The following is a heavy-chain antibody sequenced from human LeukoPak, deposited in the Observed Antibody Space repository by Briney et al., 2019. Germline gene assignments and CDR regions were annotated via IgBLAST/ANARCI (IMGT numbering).Heavy chain of an antibody. V-gene: IGHV3-66*04. J-gene: IGHJ4*02. D-gene: IGHD3-10*01. CDR1: GFIVNSNF. CDR3: ARQERDLIRGYYFVD. CDR2: LYSGGRT. Sequence: GGSLRLSCAASGFIVNSNFMSWVRQAPGKGLEWVSVLYSGGRTQYADSVNGRFTISKDSSKNTVYLQMNRLRAEDTAVYYCARQERDLIRGYYFVDWGQGTL.